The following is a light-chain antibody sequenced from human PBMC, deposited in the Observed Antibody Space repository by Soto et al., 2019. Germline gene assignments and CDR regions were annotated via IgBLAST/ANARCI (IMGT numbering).Light chain of an antibody. CDR2: GAS. CDR1: QSVSSSY. J-gene: IGKJ3*01. V-gene: IGKV3-20*01. CDR3: QPYGSSPFT. Sequence: EIVLTQSPGTLSLSPGERATLSCRASQSVSSSYLAWYQQKPGQAPRLLIYGASNRATGIPDRFSGSGSGTDVTLTISRLEPEDFAVYYCQPYGSSPFTFGPGTKVDIK.